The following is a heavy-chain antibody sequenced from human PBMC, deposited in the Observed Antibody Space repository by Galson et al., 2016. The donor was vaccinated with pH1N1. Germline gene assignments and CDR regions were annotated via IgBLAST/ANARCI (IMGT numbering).Heavy chain of an antibody. CDR1: GSSFTSYW. V-gene: IGHV5-51*03. CDR2: VYPGDSDT. D-gene: IGHD3-10*01. J-gene: IGHJ4*02. Sequence: QSGAEVTKPGEPLKISCRGSGSSFTSYWTAWVRQKPGKGLEWMGIVYPGDSDTRYSPSFRGLFTFSADKSIGTAYLQWSSLEASDTAIYYCARLRGGITVVREVYFDLWGQGTLVTVSP. CDR3: ARLRGGITVVREVYFDL.